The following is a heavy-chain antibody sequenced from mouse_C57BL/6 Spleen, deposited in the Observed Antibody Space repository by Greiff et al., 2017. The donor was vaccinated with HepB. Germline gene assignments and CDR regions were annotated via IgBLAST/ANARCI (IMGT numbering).Heavy chain of an antibody. CDR3: ARSPFYYLAY. CDR2: IYPGSGST. V-gene: IGHV1-55*01. Sequence: VQLQQPGAELVKPGASVKMSCKASGYTFTSYWITWVKQRPGQGLEWIGAIYPGSGSTNYNEKFKSKATLTVDTSSSPAYMQLSSLTSEDSAVYYCARSPFYYLAYWGQGTLVTVSA. D-gene: IGHD2-1*01. CDR1: GYTFTSYW. J-gene: IGHJ3*01.